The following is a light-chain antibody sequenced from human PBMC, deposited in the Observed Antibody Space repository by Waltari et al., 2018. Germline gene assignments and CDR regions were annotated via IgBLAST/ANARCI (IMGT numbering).Light chain of an antibody. J-gene: IGLJ2*01. V-gene: IGLV2-11*01. CDR1: SSDVGAYNS. CDR2: DVT. Sequence: QSALTQPRPVSGSPGQSVTISCTGTSSDVGAYNSVSWYQHHPGKAPKLIIYDVTRRPSGVPDRFSGSKSGNTASLIVSGIQAEDEADYYCCCYAGDYRFVLFGGGTWLTVL. CDR3: CCYAGDYRFVL.